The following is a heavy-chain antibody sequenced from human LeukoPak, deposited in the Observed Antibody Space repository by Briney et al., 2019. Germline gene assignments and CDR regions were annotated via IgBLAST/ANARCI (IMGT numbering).Heavy chain of an antibody. V-gene: IGHV3-15*01. CDR1: GFTFSNAW. D-gene: IGHD3-10*01. CDR3: TTGITMVRGVPGVYFDY. Sequence: PGGSLRLSCAASGFTFSNAWMSWVRQAPGKGLEWVGRSKNKSDGGTTDYAAPVKGRFTISRDDTKNTLYLQMNSLRTEDTAVYYCTTGITMVRGVPGVYFDYWGQGTLVSVFS. J-gene: IGHJ4*02. CDR2: SKNKSDGGTT.